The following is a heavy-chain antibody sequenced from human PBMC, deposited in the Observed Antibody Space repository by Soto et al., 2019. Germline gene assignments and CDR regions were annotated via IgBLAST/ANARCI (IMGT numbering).Heavy chain of an antibody. D-gene: IGHD2-2*02. CDR1: GYTFTSYA. J-gene: IGHJ6*02. V-gene: IGHV1-3*01. CDR3: AGGSEGPGELLYGPYYYYGMDG. CDR2: INAGNGNT. Sequence: ASVKVSCKASGYTFTSYAMHWVRQAPGQRLEWMGWINAGNGNTKYSQKFQGRVTITRDTSASTAYMELSSLRSEDTAVYYCAGGSEGPGELLYGPYYYYGMDGWGQGTTVTVSS.